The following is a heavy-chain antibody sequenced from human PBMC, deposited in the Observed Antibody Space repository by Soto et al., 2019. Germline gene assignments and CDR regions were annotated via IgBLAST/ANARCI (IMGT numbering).Heavy chain of an antibody. CDR3: ARDHCSGGTCFSGFSFDP. D-gene: IGHD2-15*01. J-gene: IGHJ5*02. CDR1: GGSINSGGYY. V-gene: IGHV4-31*03. Sequence: PSETLSLTCTVSGGSINSGGYYWSWIRQHPGKGLEWIGYIYYSGSTYYNPNYSGNTYYNPSLKSRVTISVDMSKNQFSLKLSSVTAADTAVYYCARDHCSGGTCFSGFSFDPWGQGTLVTVSS. CDR2: IYYSGSTYYNPNYSGNT.